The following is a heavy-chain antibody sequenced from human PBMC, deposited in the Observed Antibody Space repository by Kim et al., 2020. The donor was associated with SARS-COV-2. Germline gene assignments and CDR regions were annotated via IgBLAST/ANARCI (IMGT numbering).Heavy chain of an antibody. D-gene: IGHD3-3*01. CDR3: ARAFDFSNAFDI. J-gene: IGHJ3*02. CDR1: GGSISSGGYY. V-gene: IGHV4-31*03. CDR2: IYYSGST. Sequence: SETLSLTCTVSGGSISSGGYYWSWIRQHPGKGLEWIGYIYYSGSTYYNPSLKSRVTISVDTSKNQFSLKLSSVTAADTAVYYCARAFDFSNAFDIWGQGTMVTVSS.